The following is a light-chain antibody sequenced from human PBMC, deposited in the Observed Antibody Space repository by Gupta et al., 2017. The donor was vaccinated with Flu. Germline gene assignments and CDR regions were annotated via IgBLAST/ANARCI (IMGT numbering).Light chain of an antibody. V-gene: IGKV3-11*01. CDR1: QSVSSY. CDR3: QQRSNWPRYT. J-gene: IGKJ2*01. CDR2: DAS. Sequence: EIVLTQSPAPLSLSPVERATLSCRASQSVSSYLAWYQQKPGQAPRLLIYDASNRATGIPARFSGSGSGTYFTLTISSLEPEDFAVYYCQQRSNWPRYTFGQGTKLEIK.